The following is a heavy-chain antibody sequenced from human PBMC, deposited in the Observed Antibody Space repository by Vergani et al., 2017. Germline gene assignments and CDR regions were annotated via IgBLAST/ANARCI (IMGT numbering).Heavy chain of an antibody. CDR1: GFPFSSYA. CDR2: IRYGGNNI. V-gene: IGHV3-30*02. Sequence: QVQLVESGGGVVQPGGSLRLSCAASGFPFSSYAMHWLRQGPGKGLEWVAFIRYGGNNIYYADSVKGRFTISRDNSKNTLFLQMNSLRTEDTAVYYCAKVKSGYDQDGFDIWGQGTLVTVSS. J-gene: IGHJ3*02. CDR3: AKVKSGYDQDGFDI. D-gene: IGHD5-12*01.